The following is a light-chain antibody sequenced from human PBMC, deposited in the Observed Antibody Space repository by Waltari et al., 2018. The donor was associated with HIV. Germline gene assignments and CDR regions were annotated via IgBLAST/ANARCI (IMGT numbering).Light chain of an antibody. Sequence: QSVLTQPPSVSGAPGQRVTISCTGSSPNIGAGYAVHWYQQLPGTAPKLLIYGNSNRPSGVPDRFSGSKSGTSASLAITGLQAADEADYYCQSYDSSLTTWVFGGGTKLTVL. CDR2: GNS. CDR1: SPNIGAGYA. CDR3: QSYDSSLTTWV. J-gene: IGLJ3*02. V-gene: IGLV1-40*01.